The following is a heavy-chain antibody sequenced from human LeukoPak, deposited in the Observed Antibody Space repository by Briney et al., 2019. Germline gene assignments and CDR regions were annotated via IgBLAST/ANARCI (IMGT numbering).Heavy chain of an antibody. Sequence: GGSLRLSCAASGFTFDDYGMSWVRQAPGKGLEWVSGINWNGVSTGYADSVKGRFTISRDNAKSFFHLQMNSLRAEDTALYYCARGRSSITSHAFDIWGQGTMVTVSS. CDR2: INWNGVST. D-gene: IGHD2-2*01. CDR3: ARGRSSITSHAFDI. J-gene: IGHJ3*02. CDR1: GFTFDDYG. V-gene: IGHV3-20*04.